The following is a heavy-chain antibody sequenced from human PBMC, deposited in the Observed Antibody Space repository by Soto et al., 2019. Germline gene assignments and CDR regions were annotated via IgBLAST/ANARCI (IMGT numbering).Heavy chain of an antibody. J-gene: IGHJ4*02. CDR2: IYPGDSDT. CDR1: GYSFSTYW. CDR3: ARLPGDSSGYSDY. V-gene: IGHV5-51*03. D-gene: IGHD3-22*01. Sequence: EVQLVQSGAEVKKPGESLKISCQGSGYSFSTYWIAWVRQMPGKGLEWMGIIYPGDSDTRYSPSFQGQVTISADKSITTAYLQWSSLKASDTAMYYCARLPGDSSGYSDYWGQGTLVTVSS.